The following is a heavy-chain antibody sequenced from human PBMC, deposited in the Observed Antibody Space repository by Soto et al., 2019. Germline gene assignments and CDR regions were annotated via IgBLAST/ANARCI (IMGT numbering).Heavy chain of an antibody. V-gene: IGHV4-38-2*02. Sequence: PXETLSLTCTGSGDSMSTDFYWGWIRQPPGKGLEWIGNIHQSGNANYSPSLKSRVTISVDTFKNQFSLKLRSVTAADTAVYYCARVRSESTNNAFDIWDEGPMVTVS. CDR2: IHQSGNA. D-gene: IGHD1-26*01. CDR1: GDSMSTDFY. J-gene: IGHJ3*02. CDR3: ARVRSESTNNAFDI.